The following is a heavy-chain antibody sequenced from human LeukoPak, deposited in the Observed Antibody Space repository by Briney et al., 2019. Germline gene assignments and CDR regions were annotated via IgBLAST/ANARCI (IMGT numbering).Heavy chain of an antibody. Sequence: PSETLSLTCAVSGCSISSGYYWGWIRQPPGKGLEWIGSIYHSGSTYYNPSLKSRVTISVDTSKNQFSLKLSSVTAADTAVYYCASYGCSSTSCYGPPDLWGRGTLVTVSS. CDR2: IYHSGST. D-gene: IGHD2-2*01. CDR3: ASYGCSSTSCYGPPDL. CDR1: GCSISSGYY. V-gene: IGHV4-38-2*01. J-gene: IGHJ2*01.